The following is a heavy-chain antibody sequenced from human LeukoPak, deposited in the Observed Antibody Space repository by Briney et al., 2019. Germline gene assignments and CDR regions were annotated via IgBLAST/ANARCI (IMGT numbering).Heavy chain of an antibody. D-gene: IGHD6-19*01. CDR1: GFSFSSFS. Sequence: PGGSLRLSCAASGFSFSSFSMNWVRQAPGKGLEWVSYISVGSSFTYYVDSVKGRCTISRDNAKNSLYLQMNSLRGEDTAVYYCARDLGYSSGPNYWGQGTRVTVSS. CDR3: ARDLGYSSGPNY. J-gene: IGHJ4*02. CDR2: ISVGSSFT. V-gene: IGHV3-21*01.